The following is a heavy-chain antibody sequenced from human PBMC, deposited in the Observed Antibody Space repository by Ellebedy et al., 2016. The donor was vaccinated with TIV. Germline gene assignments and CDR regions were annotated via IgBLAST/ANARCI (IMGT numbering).Heavy chain of an antibody. CDR3: ARDLGHSGYDLFDS. D-gene: IGHD5-12*01. Sequence: GGSLRLSCAASGFTFSNYWMTWVRRAPGRGLEWVANMKQDGSEEYYVDSVKGRFIISRDNAKNSLYLQMNSLRAEDTAVYYCARDLGHSGYDLFDSWGQGTLVTVSA. V-gene: IGHV3-7*03. CDR1: GFTFSNYW. J-gene: IGHJ4*02. CDR2: MKQDGSEE.